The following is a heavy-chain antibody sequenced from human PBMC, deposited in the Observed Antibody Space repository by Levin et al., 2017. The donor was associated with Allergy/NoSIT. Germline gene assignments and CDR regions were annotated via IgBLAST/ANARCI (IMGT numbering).Heavy chain of an antibody. CDR2: INHSGST. CDR1: GGSLIGYY. CDR3: ARGTGSAAAPFDY. D-gene: IGHD6-13*01. Sequence: SQTLSLTCGVPGGSLIGYYWSWIRQPPGKGLEGIGEINHSGSTNYNPSLKSRATISLDRSKDQFSLRLTSVTPADTAVYYCARGTGSAAAPFDYWGQGTLVTVSS. V-gene: IGHV4-34*01. J-gene: IGHJ4*02.